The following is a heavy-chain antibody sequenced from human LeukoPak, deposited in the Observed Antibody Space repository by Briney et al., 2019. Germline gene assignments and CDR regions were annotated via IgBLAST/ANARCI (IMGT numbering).Heavy chain of an antibody. CDR2: INHSGCT. CDR3: ARGPARYCSGGSCYSLNY. D-gene: IGHD2-15*01. J-gene: IGHJ4*02. Sequence: PSETLSLTCAVYGGSFSGYYWSWIRQPPGKGLEWIGEINHSGCTNYNPSLKSRVTISVDTSKNQFSLKLSSVTAADTAVYYCARGPARYCSGGSCYSLNYWGQGTLVTVSS. CDR1: GGSFSGYY. V-gene: IGHV4-34*01.